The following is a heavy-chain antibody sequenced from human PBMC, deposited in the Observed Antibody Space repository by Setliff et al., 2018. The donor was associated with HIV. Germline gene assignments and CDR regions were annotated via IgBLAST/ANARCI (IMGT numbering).Heavy chain of an antibody. V-gene: IGHV1-69*06. CDR2: IIPVLGTT. J-gene: IGHJ3*02. CDR3: VRSVWPVIVPTDPTVDAFNI. CDR1: GGTFRTFV. Sequence: ASVKVSCKASGGTFRTFVINWVRQAPGRGFEWLGRIIPVLGTTYSAQKFQGRLTLSADKSSTTAYLDLSSLRSEDTAIYYCVRSVWPVIVPTDPTVDAFNIWGQGTKVTVSS. D-gene: IGHD3-16*02.